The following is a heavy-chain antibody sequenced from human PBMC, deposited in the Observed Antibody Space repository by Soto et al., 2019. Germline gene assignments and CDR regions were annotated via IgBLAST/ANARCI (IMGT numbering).Heavy chain of an antibody. V-gene: IGHV3-30-3*01. CDR1: GFTFSSYA. CDR3: AGAYCGGDCSHYYYGMDV. D-gene: IGHD2-21*02. Sequence: GGSLRLSCAASGFTFSSYAMHWVRQAPGKGLEWVAVISYDGSNKYYADSVKGRFTISRDNSKNTLYLQMNSLRAEDTAVYYCAGAYCGGDCSHYYYGMDVWGQGTTVTVSS. J-gene: IGHJ6*02. CDR2: ISYDGSNK.